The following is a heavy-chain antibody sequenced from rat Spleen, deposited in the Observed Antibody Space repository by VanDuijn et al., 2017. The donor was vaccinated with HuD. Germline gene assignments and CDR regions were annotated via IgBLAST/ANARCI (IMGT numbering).Heavy chain of an antibody. CDR3: ARLGIASIGNWFGY. D-gene: IGHD1-2*01. CDR2: ISAGGTST. J-gene: IGHJ3*01. Sequence: EVQLVESGGGLVQPGRSLKLSCEASGFIFSKNSMAWVRQAPTKGLEWVAYISAGGTSTYYRDSVKGRFTISRDNAKSTLYLQMDSLRSEDTATYYCARLGIASIGNWFGYWGQGTLVTVSS. V-gene: IGHV5-27*01. CDR1: GFIFSKNS.